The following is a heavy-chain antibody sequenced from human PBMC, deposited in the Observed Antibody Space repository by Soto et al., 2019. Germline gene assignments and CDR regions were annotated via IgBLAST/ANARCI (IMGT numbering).Heavy chain of an antibody. CDR1: GFTYSTYT. D-gene: IGHD3-22*01. V-gene: IGHV3-30-3*01. CDR2: ISYDGNNK. J-gene: IGHJ5*02. CDR3: ARAGYYYARSGYYRETWFDP. Sequence: PGGSLRLSCAASGFTYSTYTMHWVRQAPGKGLEWGAVISYDGNNKFYADSVKGRFTISRDSTKQTLYLQMNSLRPDDTAMYYCARAGYYYARSGYYRETWFDPWGQGTLVTVSS.